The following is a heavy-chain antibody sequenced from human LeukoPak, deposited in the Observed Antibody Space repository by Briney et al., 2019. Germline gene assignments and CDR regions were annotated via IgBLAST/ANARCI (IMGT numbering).Heavy chain of an antibody. V-gene: IGHV1-18*01. D-gene: IGHD1-26*01. CDR1: GYTFTSYG. J-gene: IGHJ5*02. Sequence: GASVKVSCKASGYTFTSYGISWVRQAPGQGLEWMGWISAYNGNTNYAQKLQGRVTMTADTSTSTAYMELRSLRSDDTAVYYCARTPRYAGVGATIHWFDPWGQGTLVTVSS. CDR2: ISAYNGNT. CDR3: ARTPRYAGVGATIHWFDP.